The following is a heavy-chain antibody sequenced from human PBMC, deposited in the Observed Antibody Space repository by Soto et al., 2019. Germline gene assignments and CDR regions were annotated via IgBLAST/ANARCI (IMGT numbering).Heavy chain of an antibody. CDR1: GGSFIGHY. D-gene: IGHD6-13*01. V-gene: IGHV4-34*01. CDR3: ARGRYSSRH. CDR2: INHSGST. J-gene: IGHJ4*02. Sequence: SETLSLTCAVYGGSFIGHYWSWIRQPPGKGLEWIGEINHSGSTNYNPSLKSRVTISVDTSKNQFSLKLSSVTAADTAVYYCARGRYSSRHWGQGTLVTVSS.